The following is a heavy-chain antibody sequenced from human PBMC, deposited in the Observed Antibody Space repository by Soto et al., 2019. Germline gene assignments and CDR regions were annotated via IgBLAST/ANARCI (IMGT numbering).Heavy chain of an antibody. V-gene: IGHV1-46*03. D-gene: IGHD6-6*01. CDR2: INPSGSST. J-gene: IGHJ6*03. Sequence: AASVKVSCKASGYTFTSYYMHWVRQAPGQGLEWKGIINPSGSSTSYAQKYQGRVNMTRDTSTSTVYMELSSLRSEDTAVYYFARDSSSSSATPYYYYYYMDVWGKGTTVTVSS. CDR1: GYTFTSYY. CDR3: ARDSSSSSATPYYYYYYMDV.